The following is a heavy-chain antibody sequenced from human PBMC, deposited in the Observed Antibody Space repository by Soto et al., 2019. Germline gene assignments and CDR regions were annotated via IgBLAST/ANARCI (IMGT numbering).Heavy chain of an antibody. CDR1: GYTFTNYG. CDR2: INGYNGNT. CDR3: ARGGRFAVADTDY. Sequence: QVQLGQSVVEVKKPGASVRVSCKASGYTFTNYGITWVRQAPGQGLEWLGWINGYNGNTNYAQKFQGRVTMTTDTSTSTAYMDLTSLRYDDTAVYYCARGGRFAVADTDYWGQGTLLTVSS. J-gene: IGHJ4*02. D-gene: IGHD3-3*01. V-gene: IGHV1-18*01.